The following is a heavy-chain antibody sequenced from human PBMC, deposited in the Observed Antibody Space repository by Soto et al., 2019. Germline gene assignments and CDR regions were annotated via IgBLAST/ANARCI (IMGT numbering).Heavy chain of an antibody. J-gene: IGHJ5*02. Sequence: QVQLVQSGAEVKKPGASVKVSCKASGYTFTSYDINWVRQATGQGLGWMGWMNPNSGNTGYAQKFQRRXTXTXXSYIRTVDIALSSVRSEDTAVSYSARALWGCSVDAWGQGTLVTVSS. D-gene: IGHD6-25*01. CDR1: GYTFTSYD. V-gene: IGHV1-8*01. CDR3: ARALWGCSVDA. CDR2: MNPNSGNT.